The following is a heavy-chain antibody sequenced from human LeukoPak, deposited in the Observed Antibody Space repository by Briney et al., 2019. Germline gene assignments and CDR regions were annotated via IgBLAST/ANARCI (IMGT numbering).Heavy chain of an antibody. J-gene: IGHJ5*02. CDR1: GGSISSYY. D-gene: IGHD3-22*01. CDR2: IYYSGST. CDR3: ARTPYYYDSSGYPFAWFDP. V-gene: IGHV4-59*08. Sequence: PSETLSLTCTVSGGSISSYYWSWIRQPPGKGLEWIGYIYYSGSTNYNPSLKSRVTISVDTFKNQFSLKLSSVTAADTAVYYCARTPYYYDSSGYPFAWFDPWGQGTLVTVSS.